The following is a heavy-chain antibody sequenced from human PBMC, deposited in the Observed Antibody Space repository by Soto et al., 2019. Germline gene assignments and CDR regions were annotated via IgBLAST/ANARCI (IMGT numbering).Heavy chain of an antibody. CDR1: GYIFTAYS. V-gene: IGHV1-46*01. D-gene: IGHD2-15*01. CDR3: AREENCSDGICYSEYFQR. J-gene: IGHJ1*01. Sequence: GASVKVSCKASGYIFTAYSMHWVRQAPGHGLEWMGVVNPSVGTTNYAQKFQGRITMTRDTSTSTVYMDLSSLTSEDTAVYYCAREENCSDGICYSEYFQRWGQGTLVTVSS. CDR2: VNPSVGTT.